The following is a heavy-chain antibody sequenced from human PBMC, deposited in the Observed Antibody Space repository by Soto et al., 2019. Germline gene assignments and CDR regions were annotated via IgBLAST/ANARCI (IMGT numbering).Heavy chain of an antibody. CDR1: GYSVSSNSAA. Sequence: PSQTLSLTCAISGYSVSSNSAAWNWISHSPSRGLEWLGRTYYRSKWYNDYAVSMRSRITINTDTTKNQLSLQLNSATPEDTAVYYCATWRFEYWGQGTMVTVSS. V-gene: IGHV6-1*01. CDR3: ATWRFEY. CDR2: TYYRSKWYN. J-gene: IGHJ4*02.